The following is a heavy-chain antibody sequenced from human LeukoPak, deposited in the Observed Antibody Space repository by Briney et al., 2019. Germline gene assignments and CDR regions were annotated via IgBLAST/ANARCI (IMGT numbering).Heavy chain of an antibody. Sequence: PSETLSLTCTVSGGSISSYYWSWIRQPPGKGLEWIGYIYYSGSTNYNPSLKSRVTISVDTSKNQFSLKLSSVTAADTAVYYCARLGQRSRGSYYWRWDNDYWGQGTLVTVSS. CDR1: GGSISSYY. V-gene: IGHV4-59*01. CDR2: IYYSGST. J-gene: IGHJ4*02. CDR3: ARLGQRSRGSYYWRWDNDY. D-gene: IGHD1-26*01.